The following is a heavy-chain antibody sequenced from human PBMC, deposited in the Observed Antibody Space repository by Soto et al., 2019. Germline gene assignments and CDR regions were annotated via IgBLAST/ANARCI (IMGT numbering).Heavy chain of an antibody. V-gene: IGHV4-59*08. D-gene: IGHD6-6*01. Sequence: SETLSLTCTVSGGSISSYYWSWIRQPPGKGLEWIGYIYYSGSTNYNPSLKSRVTISVDTSKNQFSLKLSSVTAADTAVYYCARQSSIAPDYFDYWGQGTLVTVSS. CDR1: GGSISSYY. J-gene: IGHJ4*02. CDR2: IYYSGST. CDR3: ARQSSIAPDYFDY.